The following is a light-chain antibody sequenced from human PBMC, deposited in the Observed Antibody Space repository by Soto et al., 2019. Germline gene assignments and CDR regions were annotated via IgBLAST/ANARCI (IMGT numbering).Light chain of an antibody. J-gene: IGLJ2*01. Sequence: HSVLTQPPSASGSPGQSVTISCTGSDSDIGTYIYVSWYQQHPGKGPKLILYEVNRRPSGVPDRFSGSKSGNTASLTVSGLPIEDEADYFCSSYAGVKNFVVFGGGTKLTVL. CDR3: SSYAGVKNFVV. CDR1: DSDIGTYIY. V-gene: IGLV2-8*01. CDR2: EVN.